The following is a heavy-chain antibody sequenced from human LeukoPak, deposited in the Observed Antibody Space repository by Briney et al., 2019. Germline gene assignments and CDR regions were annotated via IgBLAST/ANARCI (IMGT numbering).Heavy chain of an antibody. V-gene: IGHV4-59*12. J-gene: IGHJ3*02. CDR1: GGSISSYY. Sequence: SETLSLTCTVSGGSISSYYWSWIRQPPGKGLEWIGYIYYSGSTYYNPSLKSRVTISVDTSKNQFSLKLSSVTAADTAVYYCARVYCSGGSCYRTDAFDIWGQGTMVTVSS. D-gene: IGHD2-15*01. CDR2: IYYSGST. CDR3: ARVYCSGGSCYRTDAFDI.